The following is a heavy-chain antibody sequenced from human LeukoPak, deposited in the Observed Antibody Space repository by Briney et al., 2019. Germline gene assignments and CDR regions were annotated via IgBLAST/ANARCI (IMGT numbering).Heavy chain of an antibody. V-gene: IGHV3-33*03. CDR2: IRFDGDFK. J-gene: IGHJ6*02. Sequence: AGSLRLSCAASGFSFSSYGMHWLRQAPGIGLKGVSSIRFDGDFKHYGDSVKGRVAISRNNAENKVFLQMNNLRGEDTGVYFCARSVYGSGSYMDVWGQGTTVIVSS. CDR3: ARSVYGSGSYMDV. D-gene: IGHD3-10*01. CDR1: GFSFSSYG.